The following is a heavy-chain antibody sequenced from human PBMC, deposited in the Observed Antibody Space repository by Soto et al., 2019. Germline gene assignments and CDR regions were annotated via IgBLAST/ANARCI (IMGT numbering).Heavy chain of an antibody. Sequence: PSQTLSLTCVGSGDTVSSNSVAWNWVRQSPSRGLEWLGRTYYRSRWYSDYAVSVRSRIDINADTSKNQVSLQLNSVTPEDTAVCYCARSDEDSNYYYCGMDVWGKGTTVVVSS. J-gene: IGHJ6*04. D-gene: IGHD2-15*01. CDR2: TYYRSRWYS. V-gene: IGHV6-1*01. CDR3: ARSDEDSNYYYCGMDV. CDR1: GDTVSSNSVA.